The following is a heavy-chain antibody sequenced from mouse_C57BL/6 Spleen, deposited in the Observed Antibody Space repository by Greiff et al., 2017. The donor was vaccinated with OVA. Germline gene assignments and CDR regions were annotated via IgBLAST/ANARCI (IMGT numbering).Heavy chain of an antibody. V-gene: IGHV1-59*01. D-gene: IGHD3-3*01. CDR1: SYTFTSYW. CDR2: IDPSDSYT. CDR3: ARRDPYYFDY. J-gene: IGHJ2*01. Sequence: QVQLQQPGAELVRPGTSVKLSCKASSYTFTSYWMHWVKQRPGQGLEWIGVIDPSDSYTNYNQKFKGKATLTVDTSSSTAYMQLSSLTSEDSAVYYCARRDPYYFDYWGQGTTLTVSS.